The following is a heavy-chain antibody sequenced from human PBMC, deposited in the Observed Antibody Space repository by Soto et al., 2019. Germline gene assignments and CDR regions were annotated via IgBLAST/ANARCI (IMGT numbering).Heavy chain of an antibody. CDR3: ARGHPGELIFGVVIGSWFDP. D-gene: IGHD3-3*01. V-gene: IGHV4-59*01. Sequence: SETLSLTCTVSGGSISSYYWSWIRQPPGKGLEWIGYIYYSGSTNYNPSLKSRVTISVDTSKNQFSLKLSSVTAADTAVYYCARGHPGELIFGVVIGSWFDPWGQGTLVPVSS. CDR1: GGSISSYY. CDR2: IYYSGST. J-gene: IGHJ5*02.